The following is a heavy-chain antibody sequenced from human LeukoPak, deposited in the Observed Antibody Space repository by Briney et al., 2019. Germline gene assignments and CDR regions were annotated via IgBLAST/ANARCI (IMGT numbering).Heavy chain of an antibody. V-gene: IGHV3-7*01. J-gene: IGHJ4*02. CDR3: ARPAAGDYGDYPFDY. Sequence: DSVKGRFTISRDNAKNSLYLQMNSLRAEDTAVYYCARPAAGDYGDYPFDYWGQGTLVTVPS. D-gene: IGHD4-17*01.